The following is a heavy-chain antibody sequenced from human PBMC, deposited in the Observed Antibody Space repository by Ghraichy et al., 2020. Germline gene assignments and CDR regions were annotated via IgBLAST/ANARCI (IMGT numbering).Heavy chain of an antibody. CDR3: TTDNGGKPFDY. D-gene: IGHD4-23*01. CDR1: GFAFSTYG. Sequence: GGSLRLSCEASGFAFSTYGMHWVRQAPGKGLEWVTVIWNDGSNEVYVDSVKGRFTISRDNSKNTLYLQMNSLRAEDTAVYYCTTDNGGKPFDYWGHGTLVTVSS. V-gene: IGHV3-33*01. J-gene: IGHJ4*01. CDR2: IWNDGSNE.